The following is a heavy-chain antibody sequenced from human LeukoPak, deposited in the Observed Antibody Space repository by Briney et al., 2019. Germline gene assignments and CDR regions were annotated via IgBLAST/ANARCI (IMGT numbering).Heavy chain of an antibody. CDR2: IWYDGSNK. Sequence: GGSLRLSCAASGFTFNTFGMNWVRQAPCKGLEWVAVIWYDGSNKYYADSVKGRFTISRDNSKSTLYLQVNSLRVEDTAVYYCARISCTGNSCRPYSYYDMDVWGQGTTVTVSS. V-gene: IGHV3-33*08. J-gene: IGHJ6*02. D-gene: IGHD2-15*01. CDR3: ARISCTGNSCRPYSYYDMDV. CDR1: GFTFNTFG.